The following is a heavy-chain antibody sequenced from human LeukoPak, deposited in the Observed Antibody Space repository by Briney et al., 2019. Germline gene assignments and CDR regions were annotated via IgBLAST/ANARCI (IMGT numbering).Heavy chain of an antibody. CDR1: GFTFSSYA. V-gene: IGHV3-23*01. CDR2: ISGSGGST. CDR3: AQIYSGWYIGY. J-gene: IGHJ4*02. D-gene: IGHD6-19*01. Sequence: GGSLRLSCAASGFTFSSYAMSWVRQAPGKGLEWVSAISGSGGSTYYADSVKGRFTISRDNSKNTLYLQMNSLRAEDTAVYYCAQIYSGWYIGYWGQGTLVTVSS.